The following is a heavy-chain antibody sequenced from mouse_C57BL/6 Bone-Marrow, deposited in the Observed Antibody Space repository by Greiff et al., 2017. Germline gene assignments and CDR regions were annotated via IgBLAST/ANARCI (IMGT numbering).Heavy chain of an antibody. V-gene: IGHV1-69*01. CDR1: GYTFTGYW. D-gene: IGHD1-1*01. J-gene: IGHJ2*01. CDR2: IDPSDSYT. Sequence: QVQLQQPGAELVMPGASVKLSCKASGYTFTGYWMHWVKQRPGQGLEWIGEIDPSDSYTNYNQKFKGKSTLTVDKSSSTAYMQLSSLTSEYSAVYYCARDYGSSYAYYFDYWGQGTTLTVSS. CDR3: ARDYGSSYAYYFDY.